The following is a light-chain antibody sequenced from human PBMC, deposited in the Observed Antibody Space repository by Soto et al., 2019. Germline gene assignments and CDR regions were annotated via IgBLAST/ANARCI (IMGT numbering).Light chain of an antibody. J-gene: IGKJ2*01. CDR3: PQYGNLLT. CDR2: DAS. CDR1: QSVYSSY. Sequence: EIVLTQSPGTLSLSPGERATLSCRASQSVYSSYLAWYQQKPGQAPRLLIYDASSRATGIPDRFSGSGSGTDFTPTLRRMEPEDFAVYYWPQYGNLLTFGQGTKLEI. V-gene: IGKV3-20*01.